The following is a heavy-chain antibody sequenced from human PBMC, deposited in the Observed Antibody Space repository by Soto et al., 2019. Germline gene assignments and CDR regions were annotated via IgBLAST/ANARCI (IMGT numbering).Heavy chain of an antibody. CDR2: ISGSGGST. CDR1: GFTFSSYA. V-gene: IGHV3-23*01. CDR3: AKDLDYYGSGSYLPYCFDY. J-gene: IGHJ4*02. Sequence: PGGCMRLSCAASGFTFSSYAMSWVRQAPGKGLEWVSAISGSGGSTYYADSVKGRFTISRDNSKNTLYLQMNSLRAEDTAVYYCAKDLDYYGSGSYLPYCFDYWGQGPLVTVSS. D-gene: IGHD3-10*01.